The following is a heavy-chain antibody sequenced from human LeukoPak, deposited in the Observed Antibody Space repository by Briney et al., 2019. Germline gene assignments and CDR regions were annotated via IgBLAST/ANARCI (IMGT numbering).Heavy chain of an antibody. CDR2: ISAYNGNT. D-gene: IGHD6-13*01. J-gene: IGHJ6*02. CDR1: GYTFTSYG. CDR3: ARDPGIAANYYYYGMDV. Sequence: GASVKVSCKASGYTFTSYGISWVRQAPGQGLEWMGWISAYNGNTNYAQKLQGRVTMTTDTSTGTAYMELRSLRSDDTAVYYCARDPGIAANYYYYGMDVWGQGTTVTVSS. V-gene: IGHV1-18*01.